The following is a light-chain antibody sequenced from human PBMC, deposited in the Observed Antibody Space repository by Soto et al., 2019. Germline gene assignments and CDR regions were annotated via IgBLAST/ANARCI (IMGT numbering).Light chain of an antibody. V-gene: IGKV1-39*01. CDR1: QNINSY. Sequence: DIQMTQSPSSLSASVGDRVTITCRASQNINSYLNWYQQKPGKAPKLLIYAASSLQSGVPSRFSGSGSGTDFTLTISSLQPEDFATYYCQQSYSTGLTFGGGTKVEIK. J-gene: IGKJ4*01. CDR2: AAS. CDR3: QQSYSTGLT.